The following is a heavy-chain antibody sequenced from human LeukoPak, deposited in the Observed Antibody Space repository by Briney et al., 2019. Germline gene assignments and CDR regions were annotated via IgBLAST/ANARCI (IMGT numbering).Heavy chain of an antibody. CDR2: IYYSGST. V-gene: IGHV4-39*07. CDR1: GASISSTTYY. D-gene: IGHD3-9*01. Sequence: SETLSLTRTVSGASISSTTYYWGWIRQPPRKGLEWIASIYYSGSTYYNPSLKSRVTISVDTSKNQFSLKLSSVTAADTAVYYCARFARAVITTDYWGQGTLVTVSS. CDR3: ARFARAVITTDY. J-gene: IGHJ4*02.